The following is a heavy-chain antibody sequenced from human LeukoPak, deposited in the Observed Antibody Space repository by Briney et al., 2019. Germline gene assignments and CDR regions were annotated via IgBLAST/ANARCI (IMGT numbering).Heavy chain of an antibody. CDR2: IYYSGST. J-gene: IGHJ5*02. Sequence: SETLSLTCTVSGGSISSGGYYWSWIRQHPGKGLEWIGYIYYSGSTYYNPSLKSRVTISVDTSKNQFSLKLSSVTAADTAVYYCARNYYYDSSGYHGQNWFDPWGQGTLITVSS. CDR3: ARNYYYDSSGYHGQNWFDP. D-gene: IGHD3-22*01. V-gene: IGHV4-31*03. CDR1: GGSISSGGYY.